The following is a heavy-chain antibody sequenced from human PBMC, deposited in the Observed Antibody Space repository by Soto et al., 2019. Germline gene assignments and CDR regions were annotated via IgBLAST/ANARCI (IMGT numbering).Heavy chain of an antibody. Sequence: PGESLKISCKGSGYSFTSYWIGWVRQMPGKGLEWMGIIYPGDSDTRYSPSFQGQVTISADKSISTAYLQWSSLKASDTAMYYCARLPGYCSGGSCPIYFDYWGQGTLVTVSS. CDR2: IYPGDSDT. CDR3: ARLPGYCSGGSCPIYFDY. J-gene: IGHJ4*02. V-gene: IGHV5-51*01. CDR1: GYSFTSYW. D-gene: IGHD2-15*01.